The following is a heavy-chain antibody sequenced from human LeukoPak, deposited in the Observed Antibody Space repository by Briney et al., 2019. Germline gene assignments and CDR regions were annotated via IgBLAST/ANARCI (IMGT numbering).Heavy chain of an antibody. J-gene: IGHJ6*02. D-gene: IGHD1-26*01. CDR3: ARGSLVGATYYYYYYGMDV. Sequence: SETLSLTCTVSGGSISSGSYYWGWIRQPPGKGLEWIGSIYYSGSTYYNPSLKSRVTISVDTSKNQFSLKLSSVTAADTAVYYCARGSLVGATYYYYYYGMDVWGQGTTVTVSS. V-gene: IGHV4-39*01. CDR1: GGSISSGSYY. CDR2: IYYSGST.